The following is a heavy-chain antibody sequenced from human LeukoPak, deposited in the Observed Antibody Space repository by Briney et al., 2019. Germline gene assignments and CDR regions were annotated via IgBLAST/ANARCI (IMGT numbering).Heavy chain of an antibody. J-gene: IGHJ4*02. D-gene: IGHD4-17*01. CDR1: GGSISSYY. Sequence: SETLSLTCTVSGGSISSYYWSWIRQPPGKGLEWIGYIYYSGSTNYNPSLKSRVTISVDTSKNPFSLKLSSVTAADTAVYYCARVTTVTSNIDYWGQGTLVTVSS. CDR3: ARVTTVTSNIDY. V-gene: IGHV4-59*01. CDR2: IYYSGST.